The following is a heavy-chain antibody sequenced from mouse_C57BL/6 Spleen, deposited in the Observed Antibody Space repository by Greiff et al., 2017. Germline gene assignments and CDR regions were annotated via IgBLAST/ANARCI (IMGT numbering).Heavy chain of an antibody. V-gene: IGHV5-17*01. CDR1: GFTFSDYG. J-gene: IGHJ3*01. Sequence: EVKLVESGGGLVKPGGSLKLSCAASGFTFSDYGMPWVRPAPEKGLAWVAYISSGSSTIYYADTVKGRFTISRDNAKNTLFLQMTSLRSEDTAMYYCASYYSNYRGFAYWGQGTLVTVSA. CDR2: ISSGSSTI. CDR3: ASYYSNYRGFAY. D-gene: IGHD2-5*01.